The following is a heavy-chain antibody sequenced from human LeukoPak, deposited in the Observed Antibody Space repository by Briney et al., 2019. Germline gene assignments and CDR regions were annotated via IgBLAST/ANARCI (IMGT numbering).Heavy chain of an antibody. V-gene: IGHV1-18*01. CDR1: GYTFTSYG. CDR2: ISAYNGNT. CDR3: ARAFLFYYYYYMDV. Sequence: ASVKVSCKASGYTFTSYGISWVRQAPGQGLEWMGWISAYNGNTNYAQKLQGRGTMTTDTSTSAAYMELRSLRSDDTAVYYCARAFLFYYYYYMDVWGKGTTVTVSS. J-gene: IGHJ6*03.